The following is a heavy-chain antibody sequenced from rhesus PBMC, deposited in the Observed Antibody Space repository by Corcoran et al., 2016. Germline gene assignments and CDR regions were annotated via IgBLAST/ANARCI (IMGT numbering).Heavy chain of an antibody. CDR1: GFTFGSYY. D-gene: IGHD6S26*01. Sequence: EVQLVESGGGLVQPGGSLRLSCTGSGFTFGSYYMYWVRQAPGKGLEGVLAIHAGGGSTGYTDSVKGRFTISKENAKNPLYLQMDSLRAEDTAVYYCARDRYSSGWSYFDYWGQGVLVTVSS. CDR2: IHAGGGST. V-gene: IGHV3-8*01. CDR3: ARDRYSSGWSYFDY. J-gene: IGHJ4*01.